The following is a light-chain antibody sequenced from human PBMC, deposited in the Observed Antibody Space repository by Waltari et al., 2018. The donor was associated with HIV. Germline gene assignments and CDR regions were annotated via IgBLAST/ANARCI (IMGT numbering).Light chain of an antibody. CDR1: QSVGKNY. CDR2: GAS. Sequence: EIVLTQSPVTLSLSPGDRAPLPCRASQSVGKNYLAWYQQNPGQAPRLLISGASNRATGIPDRFSGIGSGTDFTLTISRLEPEDFVVYYCQQYANSPLTFGGGTKVEIK. CDR3: QQYANSPLT. J-gene: IGKJ4*01. V-gene: IGKV3-20*01.